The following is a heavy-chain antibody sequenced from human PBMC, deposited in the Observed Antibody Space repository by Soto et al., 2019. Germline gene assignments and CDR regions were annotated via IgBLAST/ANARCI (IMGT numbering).Heavy chain of an antibody. CDR1: CGSFIGYY. V-gene: IGHV4-34*01. CDR2: INHSGST. J-gene: IGHJ6*03. D-gene: IGHD3-10*01. CDR3: ARGGVRGSGLYYYFMDV. Sequence: SETQSLTCAVYCGSFIGYYWSWIRQPPRKGLEWIGEINHSGSTNYNPSLKSRVTISVDTSKNQFSLKLSSVTAADTAVYYCARGGVRGSGLYYYFMDVRGKGTTVTVSS.